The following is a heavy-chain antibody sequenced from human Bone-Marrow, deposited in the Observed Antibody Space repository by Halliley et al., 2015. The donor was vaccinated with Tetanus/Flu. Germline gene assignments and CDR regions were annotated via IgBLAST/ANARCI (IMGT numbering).Heavy chain of an antibody. V-gene: IGHV3-21*01. CDR1: GLTFSTYR. CDR2: ISTNNSYV. Sequence: SLRLSCAASGLTFSTYRMNWVRRAPGKGLEWVSSISTNNSYVSYAGSVRGRFTISRDNAKTSLYLQMNTLRAEDTAVYYCASGRNFNYWGLGTLVTVSS. CDR3: ASGRNFNY. J-gene: IGHJ4*02.